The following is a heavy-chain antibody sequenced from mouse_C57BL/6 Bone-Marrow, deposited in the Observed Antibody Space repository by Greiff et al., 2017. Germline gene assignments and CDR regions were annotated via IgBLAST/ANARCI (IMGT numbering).Heavy chain of an antibody. CDR2: IDPETGGT. Sequence: QVHVKQSGAELVRPGASVTLSCKASGYTFTDYEMHWVKQTPVHGLEWIGAIDPETGGTAYNQTFKGKAILTADKSSSTAYMELRSLTSEDSAVYYGTRWDGYPIFDYWGQGTTLTVSS. CDR1: GYTFTDYE. J-gene: IGHJ2*01. V-gene: IGHV1-15*01. CDR3: TRWDGYPIFDY. D-gene: IGHD2-3*01.